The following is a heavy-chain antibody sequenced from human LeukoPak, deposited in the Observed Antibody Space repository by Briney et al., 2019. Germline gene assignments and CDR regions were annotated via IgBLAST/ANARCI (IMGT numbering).Heavy chain of an antibody. D-gene: IGHD3-10*01. CDR1: GGSISSGSYY. Sequence: SQTLSLTCTVSGGSISSGSYYWSWIRQPAGKGLEWIGRIYTSGSTNYNPSLKSRVTISVDTSKNQFSLKLSSVTAADTAVYYCARDRGMRRHFDYWGQGTLVTVSS. J-gene: IGHJ4*02. CDR3: ARDRGMRRHFDY. V-gene: IGHV4-61*02. CDR2: IYTSGST.